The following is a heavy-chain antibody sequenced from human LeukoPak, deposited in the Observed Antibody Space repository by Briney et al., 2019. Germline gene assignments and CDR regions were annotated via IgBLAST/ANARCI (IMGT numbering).Heavy chain of an antibody. J-gene: IGHJ4*02. CDR1: GFTFSSYW. CDR3: ARDQYYSSSD. CDR2: IKQDGSEK. Sequence: GGSLRLSCAASGFTFSSYWKSWVRQAPGKGLEWVANIKQDGSEKYYVDSVKGRFTISRDNAKNSLYLQMNSLRAEDTAVYYCARDQYYSSSDWGQGTLVTVSS. D-gene: IGHD6-19*01. V-gene: IGHV3-7*03.